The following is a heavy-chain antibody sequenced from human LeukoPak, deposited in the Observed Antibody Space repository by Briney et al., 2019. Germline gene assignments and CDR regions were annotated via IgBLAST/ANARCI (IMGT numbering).Heavy chain of an antibody. V-gene: IGHV4-39*07. Sequence: SETLSLTCSVSGGSISSRPYCWGWIRQPPGKGLEWLGSFFYSGSTNYQPSLKSRVTISVDTSKNQFSLKLSSVTAADTAVYYCARALARSAFDYWGQGTLVTVSS. CDR1: GGSISSRPYC. CDR3: ARALARSAFDY. D-gene: IGHD3-10*01. CDR2: FFYSGST. J-gene: IGHJ4*02.